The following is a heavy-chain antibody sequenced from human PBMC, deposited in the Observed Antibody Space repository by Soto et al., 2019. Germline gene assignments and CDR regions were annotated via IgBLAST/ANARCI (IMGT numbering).Heavy chain of an antibody. V-gene: IGHV4-39*01. Sequence: SETLSLTCTVSGGSISSSSYYWGWIRQPPGKGLEWIGSIYYSGSTYYNPSLKSRVTISVDTSKNQFSLKLSSVTAADTAVYYCARLDYGEYSSSSWWFDPWGQGTLVTVSS. D-gene: IGHD6-6*01. CDR3: ARLDYGEYSSSSWWFDP. CDR1: GGSISSSSYY. J-gene: IGHJ5*02. CDR2: IYYSGST.